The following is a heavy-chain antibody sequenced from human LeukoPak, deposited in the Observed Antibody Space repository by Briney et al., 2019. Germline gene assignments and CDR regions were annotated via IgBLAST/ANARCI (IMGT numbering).Heavy chain of an antibody. CDR1: GFTFRSYA. J-gene: IGHJ2*01. D-gene: IGHD4-23*01. CDR2: ISGSGGAT. V-gene: IGHV3-23*01. CDR3: AKGDYGGDFYWFFDL. Sequence: GGSLRLSCAASGFTFRSYAMNWVRQAPGKGLEWVSAISGSGGATYYADSVKGRLTISRDNSQNTLYLQMNSLRAEDTAVYFCAKGDYGGDFYWFFDLWGRGTLVTVSS.